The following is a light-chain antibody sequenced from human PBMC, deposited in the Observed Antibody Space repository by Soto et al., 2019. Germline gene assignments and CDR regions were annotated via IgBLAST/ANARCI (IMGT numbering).Light chain of an antibody. J-gene: IGKJ5*01. V-gene: IGKV1-39*01. CDR2: GAS. CDR1: QSMSNY. CDR3: QQSYITPYT. Sequence: DMQMTQSPSSLSASVGDRVTITCRASQSMSNYLNWYQHKPGKAPTLLIYGASSLESGVPSRFRGSGSGTDFTLTISSLQPEDFATYYCQQSYITPYTFGQGTRLEIK.